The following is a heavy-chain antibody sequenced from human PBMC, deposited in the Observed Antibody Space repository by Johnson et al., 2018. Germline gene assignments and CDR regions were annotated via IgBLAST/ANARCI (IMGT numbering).Heavy chain of an antibody. CDR1: GGTFSSYT. CDR3: ARGGGITGTAFDI. V-gene: IGHV1-69*02. J-gene: IGHJ3*02. CDR2: IIPILGIA. Sequence: QVQLVESGAEVKKXGSSVKVSCKASGGTFSSYTISWVRQAPGQGLEWMGRIIPILGIANYAQKFQGRVTITADKSTSPAYMELSSRRSEDTAVYYCARGGGITGTAFDIWGQGTMVTVSS. D-gene: IGHD1-20*01.